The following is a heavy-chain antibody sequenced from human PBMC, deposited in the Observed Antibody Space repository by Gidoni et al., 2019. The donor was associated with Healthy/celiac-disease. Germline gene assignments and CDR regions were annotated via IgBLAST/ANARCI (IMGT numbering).Heavy chain of an antibody. J-gene: IGHJ5*02. CDR1: GGSISSYS. V-gene: IGHV4-59*01. CDR3: ARDYSNYLGWFDP. Sequence: QVQLQESGPGLVKPSETLSRTCTVSGGSISSYSWSWIRQPPGKGLEWIGYIYYSGSTNYTPSLKSRVTISVDTSKNKFSLKLSSVTAADTAVYYCARDYSNYLGWFDPWGQGTLVTVSS. CDR2: IYYSGST. D-gene: IGHD4-4*01.